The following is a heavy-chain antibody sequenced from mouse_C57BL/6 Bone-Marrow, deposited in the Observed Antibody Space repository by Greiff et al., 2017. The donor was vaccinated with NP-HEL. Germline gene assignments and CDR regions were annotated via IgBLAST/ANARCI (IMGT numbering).Heavy chain of an antibody. CDR2: INPNNGGT. J-gene: IGHJ3*01. Sequence: VHVKQSGPELVKPGASVKIPCKASGYTFTDYNMDWVKQSHGKSLEWIGDINPNNGGTIYNQKLKGKATLTVDKYSSTAYMERRSLTSEDTAVYYCARGRENYYYGSSPTWFAYWGQGTLVTVSA. V-gene: IGHV1-18*01. CDR1: GYTFTDYN. D-gene: IGHD1-1*01. CDR3: ARGRENYYYGSSPTWFAY.